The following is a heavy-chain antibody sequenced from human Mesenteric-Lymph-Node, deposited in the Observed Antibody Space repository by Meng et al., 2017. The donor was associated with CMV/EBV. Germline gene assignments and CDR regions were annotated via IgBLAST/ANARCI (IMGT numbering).Heavy chain of an antibody. D-gene: IGHD3-10*01. CDR2: ISYDESNK. Sequence: GGSLRPSWAASGFTFSIYARHWVRQAPGKGLEWVAVISYDESNKYYADSVKGRFTIARDNSKNPLYLQMNSRRSEDTAVYYCGRAGDGRGSHDTLDYYGMDVWGQGTTVTVSS. V-gene: IGHV3-30*04. CDR1: GFTFSIYA. J-gene: IGHJ6*02. CDR3: GRAGDGRGSHDTLDYYGMDV.